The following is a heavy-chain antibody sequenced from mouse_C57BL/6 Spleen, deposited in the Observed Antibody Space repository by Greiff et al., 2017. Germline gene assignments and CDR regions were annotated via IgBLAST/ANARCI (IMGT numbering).Heavy chain of an antibody. CDR1: GYTFTSYW. CDR2: IHPNSGST. D-gene: IGHD2-1*01. Sequence: VQLQQPGAELVKPGASVKLSCKASGYTFTSYWMPWVKQRPGQGLEWIGMIHPNSGSTNYNEKFKSKATLTVDKSSSTAYMQLSSLTSEDSAVYYCARSYYGNYDWFAYWGQGTLVTVSA. V-gene: IGHV1-64*01. CDR3: ARSYYGNYDWFAY. J-gene: IGHJ3*01.